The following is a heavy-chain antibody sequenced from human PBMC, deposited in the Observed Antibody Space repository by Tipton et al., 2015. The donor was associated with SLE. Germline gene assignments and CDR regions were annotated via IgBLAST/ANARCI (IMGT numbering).Heavy chain of an antibody. Sequence: SLRLSCAASGFTFSSYGMHWVRQAPGKGLEWVAVIWYDGSNKYYADSVKGRFTISRDNSKNTLYLQMNSLRAEDTAVYYCARDSLLKSVTYYRGGLDPWGQGTLVTVSS. J-gene: IGHJ5*02. CDR1: GFTFSSYG. V-gene: IGHV3-33*08. CDR3: ARDSLLKSVTYYRGGLDP. D-gene: IGHD1-26*01. CDR2: IWYDGSNK.